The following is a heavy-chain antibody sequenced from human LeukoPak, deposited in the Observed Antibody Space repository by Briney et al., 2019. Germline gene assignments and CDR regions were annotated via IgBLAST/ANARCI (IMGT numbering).Heavy chain of an antibody. J-gene: IGHJ6*02. D-gene: IGHD5-18*01. CDR3: ARVPTGYSYRYGHYYGMDV. CDR2: IKQDGSEK. Sequence: GGSLRLSCAASGFTFSSYAMSWVRQAPGKGLEWVANIKQDGSEKYYLHSAKGRFTISRDNAKNSLYLHMNSLRADDTAVYYCARVPTGYSYRYGHYYGMDVWGQGTTVTVSS. CDR1: GFTFSSYA. V-gene: IGHV3-7*04.